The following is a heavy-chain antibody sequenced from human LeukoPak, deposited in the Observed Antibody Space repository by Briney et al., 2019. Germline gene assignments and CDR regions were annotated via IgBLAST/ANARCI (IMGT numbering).Heavy chain of an antibody. Sequence: GGSLRLSCAASGFTFSSYSMNWVRQAPGKGLEWVSSISSSSSYIYYADSVKGRFTISRDNAKNSLYLQMNSLRAEDTAVYYCARHDYGDSDHVDYWGQGTLVTVSS. D-gene: IGHD4-17*01. J-gene: IGHJ4*02. CDR2: ISSSSSYI. CDR3: ARHDYGDSDHVDY. V-gene: IGHV3-21*03. CDR1: GFTFSSYS.